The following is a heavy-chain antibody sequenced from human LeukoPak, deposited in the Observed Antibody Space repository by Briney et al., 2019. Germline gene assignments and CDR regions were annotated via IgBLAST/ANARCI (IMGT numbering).Heavy chain of an antibody. D-gene: IGHD3-10*01. V-gene: IGHV3-30-3*01. CDR3: AKGRGPMEYYFDY. Sequence: GGSLRLSCADSGFTLSNSAMHWVRQAPGKGLEWVAVISFDGIKKYYADSVKGRFTISRDNSNNTLYLQMNSLRAEDTAVYYFAKGRGPMEYYFDYWGQGILVTVSS. CDR2: ISFDGIKK. J-gene: IGHJ4*02. CDR1: GFTLSNSA.